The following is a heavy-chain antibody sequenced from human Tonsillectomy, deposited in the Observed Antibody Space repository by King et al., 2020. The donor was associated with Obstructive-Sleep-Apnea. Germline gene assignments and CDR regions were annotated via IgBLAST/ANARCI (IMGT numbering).Heavy chain of an antibody. Sequence: QLVQSGGGVVQPGESLRLSCAASGFTFSSYGMHWVRQAPGKGLEWVAFIRYDEINKYYADSVKGRCTISRDNSKNTLYLQMSSLRAEDTAVYYCAKAGEYYYDSSGYYYFDYWGQGTLVTVSS. V-gene: IGHV3-30*02. CDR1: GFTFSSYG. D-gene: IGHD3-22*01. J-gene: IGHJ4*02. CDR3: AKAGEYYYDSSGYYYFDY. CDR2: IRYDEINK.